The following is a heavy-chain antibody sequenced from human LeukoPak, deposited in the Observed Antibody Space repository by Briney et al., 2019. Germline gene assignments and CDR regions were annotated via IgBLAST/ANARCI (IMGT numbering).Heavy chain of an antibody. CDR1: GGTFSSYA. D-gene: IGHD6-13*01. CDR3: AKQAAAGRTSWFDP. V-gene: IGHV1-69*04. CDR2: IIPILGIA. Sequence: ASVKVSCKASGGTFSSYAISWVRQAPGQGLEWMGRIIPILGIANYAQKFQGRVTITADKSTSTAYMELSSLRAEDTAVYYCAKQAAAGRTSWFDPWGQGTLVTVSS. J-gene: IGHJ5*02.